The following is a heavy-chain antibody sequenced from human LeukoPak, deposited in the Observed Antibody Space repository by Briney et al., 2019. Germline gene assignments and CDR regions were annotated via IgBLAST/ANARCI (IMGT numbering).Heavy chain of an antibody. V-gene: IGHV4-31*03. Sequence: SETLSLTCTVSGGSISSGGYYWSWIRQHPGKGLEWIGYIYYSGSTYYNPSLKSRVTISVDTSKNQFSLKLSSVTAADTAVYYCVAERSGSSWSPPNHDAFDIWGQGTMVTVSS. CDR3: VAERSGSSWSPPNHDAFDI. CDR2: IYYSGST. CDR1: GGSISSGGYY. D-gene: IGHD6-13*01. J-gene: IGHJ3*02.